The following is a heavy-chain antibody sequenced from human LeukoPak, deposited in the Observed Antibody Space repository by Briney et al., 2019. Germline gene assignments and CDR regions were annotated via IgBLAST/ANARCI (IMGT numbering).Heavy chain of an antibody. J-gene: IGHJ5*02. CDR2: IYYSGST. CDR1: GYSISSSNW. Sequence: PSETLSLTCAVSGYSISSSNWWGWIRQSPGKGLEWIGYIYYSGSTYYNPFLKSRVTMSVDTSKNQFSLNLNSVTAVDTAVYYGARKLDGHNWFDPWGQGTLVTVSS. D-gene: IGHD3-9*01. CDR3: ARKLDGHNWFDP. V-gene: IGHV4-28*01.